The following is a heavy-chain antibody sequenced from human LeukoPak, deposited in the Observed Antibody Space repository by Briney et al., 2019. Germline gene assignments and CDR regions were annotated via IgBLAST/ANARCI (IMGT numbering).Heavy chain of an antibody. V-gene: IGHV3-9*01. CDR2: ISWNSGSI. J-gene: IGHJ4*02. CDR1: GFTFDDYA. D-gene: IGHD5-18*01. CDR3: AKDISSYSYGTFDY. Sequence: GGSLRLSCAASGFTFDDYAMHWVRQAPGKGLEWVSGISWNSGSIGYADSVKGRLTISRDNAKNSLYLQMNSLRAEDTALYYCAKDISSYSYGTFDYWGQGTLVTVSS.